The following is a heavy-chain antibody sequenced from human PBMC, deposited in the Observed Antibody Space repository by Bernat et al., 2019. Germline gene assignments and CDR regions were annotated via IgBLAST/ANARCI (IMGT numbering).Heavy chain of an antibody. CDR1: GFTFSSYA. Sequence: EVQLLESGGGLVQPGGSLRLSCAASGFTFSSYAMSWVRQAPGKGLEWVSAISGSGGSTYYADSVKGRFTISRDNSKNTLYLQMNSLRAEDTAVYYCAKEGVVLRCLETLAFFDYWGQGTLVTVSS. CDR2: ISGSGGST. D-gene: IGHD3-3*01. J-gene: IGHJ4*02. V-gene: IGHV3-23*01. CDR3: AKEGVVLRCLETLAFFDY.